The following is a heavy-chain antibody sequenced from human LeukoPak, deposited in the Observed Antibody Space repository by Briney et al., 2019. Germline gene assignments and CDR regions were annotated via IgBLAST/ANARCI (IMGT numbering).Heavy chain of an antibody. V-gene: IGHV3-43D*03. J-gene: IGHJ4*02. CDR1: GFTFDDYA. CDR3: AKDMAAYYYASGNIDY. Sequence: GGSLRLSCAATGFTFDDYAMHWVRQAPGKGLEWVSLISWDGGGTYYADTVKGRFTISRDNSKNSLYLQMNSLRAEDTALYYCAKDMAAYYYASGNIDYWGQGTLVTVSS. CDR2: ISWDGGGT. D-gene: IGHD3-10*01.